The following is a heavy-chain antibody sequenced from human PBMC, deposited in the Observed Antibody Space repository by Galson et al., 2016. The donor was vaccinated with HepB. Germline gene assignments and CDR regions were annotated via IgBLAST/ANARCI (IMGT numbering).Heavy chain of an antibody. V-gene: IGHV3-30*18. Sequence: SLRLSCAASGFTFSSCGMHWARQAPGKGLEWVAFISYDGSNKKYADSVKGRFTISRDNSKKTLYLQMNSLRAEDTAVYYCAKDGRIYCSSASCHDHFHYWGQGTLVTVSS. CDR3: AKDGRIYCSSASCHDHFHY. CDR1: GFTFSSCG. J-gene: IGHJ4*02. CDR2: ISYDGSNK. D-gene: IGHD2-2*01.